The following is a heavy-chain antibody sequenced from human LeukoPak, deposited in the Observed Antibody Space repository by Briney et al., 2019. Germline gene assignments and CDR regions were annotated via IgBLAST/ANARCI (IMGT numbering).Heavy chain of an antibody. D-gene: IGHD4-17*01. CDR3: ASSAVSTEDTVDC. CDR1: GFTFSIYA. J-gene: IGHJ4*02. V-gene: IGHV3-30*04. CDR2: ISYDGSNK. Sequence: PGGSLRLSCAASGFTFSIYAMHWVRQAPGKGLEWVAVISYDGSNKYCADSLQGRFTISRDNSKNTLYLQMNSLSSEDTAVYYCASSAVSTEDTVDCWSQGTLVTVPS.